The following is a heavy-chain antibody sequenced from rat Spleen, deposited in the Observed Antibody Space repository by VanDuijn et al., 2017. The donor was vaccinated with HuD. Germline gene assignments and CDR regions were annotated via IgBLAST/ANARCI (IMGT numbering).Heavy chain of an antibody. V-gene: IGHV2S12*01. CDR3: ARSYYGYTHYFNY. D-gene: IGHD1-7*01. Sequence: QVQLKESGPGLVQPSQTLSLTCTVSGFSLTSDGVSWVRQPPGKGLEWIAAVSSGGNTDYSSALKSRLSISRDTSKSQVLLKMNSLQTEDTAIYFCARSYYGYTHYFNYWGQGVMVTVSS. CDR2: VSSGGNT. J-gene: IGHJ2*01. CDR1: GFSLTSDG.